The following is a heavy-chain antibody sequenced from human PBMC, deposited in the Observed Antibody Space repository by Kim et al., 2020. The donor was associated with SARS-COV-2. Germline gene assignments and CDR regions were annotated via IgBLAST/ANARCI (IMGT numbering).Heavy chain of an antibody. J-gene: IGHJ4*02. D-gene: IGHD2-21*02. V-gene: IGHV3-23*01. CDR2: LSGSGSIT. CDR3: AKGGLNSTWYSRSDN. Sequence: GGSLRLSCAASGLTFSSYAMSWVRQAPGKGLEWVSGLSGSGSITYYADSVKGRFTISRDNSKNTLYLQMNSLRAEDTALYYCAKGGLNSTWYSRSDNWGQGTQVTVSS. CDR1: GLTFSSYA.